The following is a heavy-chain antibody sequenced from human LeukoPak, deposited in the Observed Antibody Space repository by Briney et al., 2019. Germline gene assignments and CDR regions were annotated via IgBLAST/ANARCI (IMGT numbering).Heavy chain of an antibody. Sequence: PGGSLRLSCAASGFTLSSNAMNWVRQAPGKGLEWVSAISGSGGGTYYADSVKGRFTISRDNSKNTLFLQMNSLRAEDTAVYYCARGGVVYPDSFDIWGRGTMVTVSS. CDR1: GFTLSSNA. V-gene: IGHV3-23*01. CDR3: ARGGVVYPDSFDI. CDR2: ISGSGGGT. D-gene: IGHD2-15*01. J-gene: IGHJ3*02.